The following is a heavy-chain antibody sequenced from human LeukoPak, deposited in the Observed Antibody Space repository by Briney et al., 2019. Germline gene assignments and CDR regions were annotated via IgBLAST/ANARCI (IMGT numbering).Heavy chain of an antibody. CDR2: ITATSTSM. V-gene: IGHV3-21*01. CDR3: ARTNYDILTGYNPYFDY. J-gene: IGHJ4*02. D-gene: IGHD3-9*01. CDR1: GFTFTTYS. Sequence: PGGSLRLSCAVSGFTFTTYSMTWVRQAPGNGLEWVSSITATSTSMYYADSVKGRFTISRDNAKNSLYLQMNSLRAEDTAVYYCARTNYDILTGYNPYFDYWGQGTLVTVSS.